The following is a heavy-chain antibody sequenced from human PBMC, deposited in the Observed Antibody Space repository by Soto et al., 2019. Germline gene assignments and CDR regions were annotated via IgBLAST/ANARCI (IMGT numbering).Heavy chain of an antibody. D-gene: IGHD2-15*01. CDR1: GYSFDTFG. CDR2: ISIEKGDT. J-gene: IGHJ2*01. V-gene: IGHV1-18*01. CDR3: ARCYCSVGSCFTCWHFDL. Sequence: QVQVVQSGAEVKKPGASVKVACKASGYSFDTFGMSWVRQAPGQGLEWMGWISIEKGDTNSAQKFQDRVTMTTDTSTRTAYMKLRSLTSDDTAVYYCARCYCSVGSCFTCWHFDLWGRGTLVTVSS.